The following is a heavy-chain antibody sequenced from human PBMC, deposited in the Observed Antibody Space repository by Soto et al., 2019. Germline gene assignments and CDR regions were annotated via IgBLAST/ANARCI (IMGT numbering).Heavy chain of an antibody. V-gene: IGHV1-69*08. CDR1: GGTFSSYT. Sequence: QVQLVQSGAEVKKPGSSVKVSCKASGGTFSSYTISWVRQAPGQGLEWMGRIIPILGIANYAQKFQGRVTITADKSTSTAYMELSSLRSEDTAVYYCARDQTITMVRGEGDFQHWGQGTLVTVSS. CDR3: ARDQTITMVRGEGDFQH. D-gene: IGHD3-10*01. J-gene: IGHJ1*01. CDR2: IIPILGIA.